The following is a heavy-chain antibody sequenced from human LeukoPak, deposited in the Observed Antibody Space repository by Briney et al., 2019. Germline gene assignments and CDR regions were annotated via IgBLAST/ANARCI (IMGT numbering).Heavy chain of an antibody. CDR2: ISSSSSYI. D-gene: IGHD4-17*01. CDR1: GFTFSSYS. Sequence: PGGSLRLSCAASGFTFSSYSMNWVRQAPGKGLEWVSSISSSSSYIYYADSVKGRFTISRDNAKNSLYLQMNSLRAEDTAVYYCARDRVPVYGDYVINYYYYYYMDVWGKGTTVTVSS. CDR3: ARDRVPVYGDYVINYYYYYYMDV. J-gene: IGHJ6*03. V-gene: IGHV3-21*01.